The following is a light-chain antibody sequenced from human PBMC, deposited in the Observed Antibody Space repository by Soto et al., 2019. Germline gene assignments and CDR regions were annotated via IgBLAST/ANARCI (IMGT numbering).Light chain of an antibody. V-gene: IGKV3-11*01. J-gene: IGKJ5*01. CDR3: QQRSNWQIT. CDR1: QSVSSY. CDR2: DAS. Sequence: EIVLTQSPATLSLSPGERATLSCRASQSVSSYLAWYQQKPGQAPRLLIYDASNRAAGIPARSSGSGSGTDFTLTISSLEPEDFAVYYCQQRSNWQITFGQGTRLEIK.